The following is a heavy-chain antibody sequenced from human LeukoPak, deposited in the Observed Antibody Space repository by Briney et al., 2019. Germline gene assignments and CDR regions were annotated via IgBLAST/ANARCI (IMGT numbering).Heavy chain of an antibody. Sequence: SETLSLTCAVYGGSFSGSYWTWIRQPPGKGLEWIGEINHSGNTNYKPSLKSRVTISLDTSKNQFSLKLSSVTAADTAVYYCARGPLKYYYGSESYRSYMDVWGKGTTVTVSS. CDR2: INHSGNT. CDR3: ARGPLKYYYGSESYRSYMDV. CDR1: GGSFSGSY. J-gene: IGHJ6*03. V-gene: IGHV4-34*01. D-gene: IGHD3-10*01.